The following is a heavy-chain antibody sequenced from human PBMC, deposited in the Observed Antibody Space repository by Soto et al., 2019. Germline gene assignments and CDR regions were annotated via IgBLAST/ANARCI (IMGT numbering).Heavy chain of an antibody. D-gene: IGHD2-15*01. CDR3: ARYIDNIPPYGMYV. V-gene: IGHV1-69*01. CDR1: GGPFSSYA. Sequence: QVQLVQSGAEVKKPGSSVKVSCKASGGPFSSYAISWVRQAPGQGLEWMGGIIPIFGTANYAQKCQGRVTITADESTRTANMELSSLRSEDTAVYYCARYIDNIPPYGMYVWGQGTTVTVSS. CDR2: IIPIFGTA. J-gene: IGHJ6*01.